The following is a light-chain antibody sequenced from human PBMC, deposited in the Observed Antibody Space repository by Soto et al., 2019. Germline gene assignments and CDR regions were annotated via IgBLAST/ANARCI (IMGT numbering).Light chain of an antibody. Sequence: EIVLTQSPGTLSLSPGERATLSCRASQSVSNSNLAWYQQKPGQAPRLLIYGASSRATGIPDRFSGSGSGTDFTLTNSRLEPEDFAVYYCQQYGSSPPYTFGQGTKLEIK. CDR3: QQYGSSPPYT. CDR1: QSVSNSN. J-gene: IGKJ2*01. V-gene: IGKV3-20*01. CDR2: GAS.